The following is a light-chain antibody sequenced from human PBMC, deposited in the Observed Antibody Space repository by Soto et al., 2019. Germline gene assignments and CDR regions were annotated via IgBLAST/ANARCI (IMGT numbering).Light chain of an antibody. J-gene: IGLJ3*02. CDR3: SSYTRSATWV. CDR1: SSDVGGYNY. Sequence: QSALTQPASVSGSPGQSITISCTGTSSDVGGYNYVSWYQQHPGKAPKLMVYEVSNRPSGVSNRFSGFKSGNTASLTISGLQTEDEDDYYCSSYTRSATWVFGGGTKVTVL. CDR2: EVS. V-gene: IGLV2-14*01.